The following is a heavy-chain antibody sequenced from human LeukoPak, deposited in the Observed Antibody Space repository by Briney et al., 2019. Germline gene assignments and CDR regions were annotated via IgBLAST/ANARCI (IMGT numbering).Heavy chain of an antibody. CDR1: GLTFSSYA. CDR2: ISGGSDNT. J-gene: IGHJ5*02. V-gene: IGHV3-23*01. Sequence: GGSLRLSCAASGLTFSSYAMSWVRQAPGKGLDWVSAISGGSDNTYYADSVKGRFIISRDNSKNTLYLQMNSLRAEDTAVYYCAKPGYCITTSCPAASWGQGTLVTVSS. CDR3: AKPGYCITTSCPAAS. D-gene: IGHD2-2*01.